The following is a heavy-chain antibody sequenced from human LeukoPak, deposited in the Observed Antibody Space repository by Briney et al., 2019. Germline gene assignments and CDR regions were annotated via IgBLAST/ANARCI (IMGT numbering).Heavy chain of an antibody. V-gene: IGHV3-23*01. Sequence: GGSLGLSCAASGFTFSSYAMSWVRQAPGKGLEWVSAISGSGGSTYYADSVKGRFTISRDNSKNTLYLQMNSLRAEDTAVYYCAKDSQVITGTLVDPWGQGTLVTVSS. CDR1: GFTFSSYA. J-gene: IGHJ5*02. CDR3: AKDSQVITGTLVDP. CDR2: ISGSGGST. D-gene: IGHD1-20*01.